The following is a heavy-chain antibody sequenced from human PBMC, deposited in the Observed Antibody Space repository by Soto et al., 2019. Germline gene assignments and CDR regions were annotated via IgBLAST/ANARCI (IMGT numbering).Heavy chain of an antibody. CDR3: AIDLARGGGTAGFDF. J-gene: IGHJ4*02. Sequence: ASVKVSCKASGYTFTGCYMHWVRQAPGQGLEWMGWINPNSGGTRYPQKFQGRVTMTRDTSISTVYMALTRLRSDDTAVYYCAIDLARGGGTAGFDFWGQGTLVTVST. CDR1: GYTFTGCY. D-gene: IGHD1-26*01. CDR2: INPNSGGT. V-gene: IGHV1-2*02.